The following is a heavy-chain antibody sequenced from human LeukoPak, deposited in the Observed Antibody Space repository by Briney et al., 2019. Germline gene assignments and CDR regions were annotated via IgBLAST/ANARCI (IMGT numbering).Heavy chain of an antibody. J-gene: IGHJ3*02. CDR3: ATIHPPDIVVVPAATNDAFDI. CDR1: GGSISDNY. D-gene: IGHD2-2*01. V-gene: IGHV4-59*12. CDR2: AYYSGHT. Sequence: SETLSLTCTVSGGSISDNYWSWIRQPPGKGLEWIGYAYYSGHTNYNSSLKSRVTMSLDTSKSQFSLRLSSVTAADTAVYYCATIHPPDIVVVPAATNDAFDIWGQGTMVTVSS.